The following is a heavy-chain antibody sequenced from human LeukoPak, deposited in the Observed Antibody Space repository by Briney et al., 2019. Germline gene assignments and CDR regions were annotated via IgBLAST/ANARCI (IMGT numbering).Heavy chain of an antibody. Sequence: VKVSCKASGGTFSSYAISWVRQAPGQGLEWMGRIIPILGIANYAQKFQGRVTMTRDTSISTAYMELSGLRSDDTAVYYCASEDGYYDSSGYVDYWGQGTLVTVSS. CDR1: GGTFSSYA. D-gene: IGHD3-22*01. CDR3: ASEDGYYDSSGYVDY. V-gene: IGHV1-69*04. J-gene: IGHJ4*02. CDR2: IIPILGIA.